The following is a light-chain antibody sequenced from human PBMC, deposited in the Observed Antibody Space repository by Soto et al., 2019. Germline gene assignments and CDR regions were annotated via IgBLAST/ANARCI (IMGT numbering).Light chain of an antibody. CDR2: SAS. CDR1: QSVDIN. V-gene: IGKV3-15*01. CDR3: QQYDNWLTGT. Sequence: EIVLTQSPATLSVSPGERVSLSCRASQSVDINLAWYQQKPGQAPRLLIYSASRRATGFPGRFSGGGSGTEFTLTISSLQSEDFAVYYCQQYDNWLTGTFGQGTKVDIK. J-gene: IGKJ1*01.